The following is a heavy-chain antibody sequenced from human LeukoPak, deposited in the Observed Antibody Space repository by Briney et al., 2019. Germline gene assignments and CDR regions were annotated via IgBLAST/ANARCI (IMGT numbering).Heavy chain of an antibody. V-gene: IGHV3-74*01. D-gene: IGHD7-27*01. Sequence: GGSLRLSCAASGFTFSSYWMHWVRQALGKGLVWVSRINSDGSSTSYADSVKGRFTISRDNAKNTLYLQMNSLRAEDTAVYYCARGGDLSYFDYWGQGTLVTVSS. CDR3: ARGGDLSYFDY. J-gene: IGHJ4*02. CDR2: INSDGSST. CDR1: GFTFSSYW.